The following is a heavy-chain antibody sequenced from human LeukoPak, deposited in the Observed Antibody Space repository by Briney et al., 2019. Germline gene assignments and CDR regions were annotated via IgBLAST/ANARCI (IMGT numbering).Heavy chain of an antibody. CDR2: INHSGST. J-gene: IGHJ4*02. V-gene: IGHV4-34*01. D-gene: IGHD3-10*01. Sequence: SETLSLTCAVYGGSFSGYYWSWIRQPPGKGLEWIGEINHSGSTNYNPSLKSRVTKSVDTSKNQFSLKLSSVTAADTAVYYCARRTVRGVISYWGQGTLVTVSS. CDR3: ARRTVRGVISY. CDR1: GGSFSGYY.